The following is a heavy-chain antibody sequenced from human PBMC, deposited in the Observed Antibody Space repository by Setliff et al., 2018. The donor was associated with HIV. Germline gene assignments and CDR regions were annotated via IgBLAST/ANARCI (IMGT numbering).Heavy chain of an antibody. V-gene: IGHV1-8*02. Sequence: ASVKVSCKASGYTFTSYGINWVRQATGQGLEWMGWMNPNSGNTGYAQEFQGRVTMTRNTSISTAYMELSSLRSEDTAVYYCARGIKLVGGVIVGSMDVWGKGTTVTVSS. D-gene: IGHD3-16*02. CDR1: GYTFTSYG. CDR3: ARGIKLVGGVIVGSMDV. J-gene: IGHJ6*03. CDR2: MNPNSGNT.